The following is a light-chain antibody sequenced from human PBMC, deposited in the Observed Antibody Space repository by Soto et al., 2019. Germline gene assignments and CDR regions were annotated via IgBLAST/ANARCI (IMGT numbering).Light chain of an antibody. CDR3: QQYGSSIT. Sequence: EVVLTKYPATLSLSPGERSTLSCRASQSIGTFLAWYQQKPGQVPRLLIYDTSNRATGIPARFSGGGSGTDFTLTSSRLEPEGFAVYYCQQYGSSITFGQGTRLENK. CDR2: DTS. CDR1: QSIGTF. J-gene: IGKJ5*01. V-gene: IGKV3-11*01.